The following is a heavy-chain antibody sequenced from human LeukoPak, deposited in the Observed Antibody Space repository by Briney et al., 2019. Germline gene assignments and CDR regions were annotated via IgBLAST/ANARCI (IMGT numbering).Heavy chain of an antibody. V-gene: IGHV4-39*01. J-gene: IGHJ6*03. CDR3: ARQTADCSSTSCYTWGYYYYYYMDV. D-gene: IGHD2-2*02. CDR2: IYYSGST. CDR1: GGSISSSSYY. Sequence: PSETLSLTCTVSGGSISSSSYYWGWIRQPPGKGLEWIGSIYYSGSTYYNPSLKSRVTISVDTSKNQFSLKLSSVTAADTAVCYCARQTADCSSTSCYTWGYYYYYYMDVWGKGTTVTVSS.